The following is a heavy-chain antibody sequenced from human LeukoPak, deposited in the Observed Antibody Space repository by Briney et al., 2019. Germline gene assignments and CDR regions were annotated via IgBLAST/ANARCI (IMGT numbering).Heavy chain of an antibody. CDR2: IYPGDSDT. D-gene: IGHD3-3*01. CDR1: GYSFTSYW. J-gene: IGHJ5*02. V-gene: IGHV5-51*01. CDR3: ARITITIFGTVNWFDP. Sequence: GESLKISCKGSGYSFTSYWIGWVRPLPGKGLEWMGIIYPGDSDTRYSPSFQGQVTISADKSISTAYLQWSSLKASDTAMYYCARITITIFGTVNWFDPWGQGTLVTVSS.